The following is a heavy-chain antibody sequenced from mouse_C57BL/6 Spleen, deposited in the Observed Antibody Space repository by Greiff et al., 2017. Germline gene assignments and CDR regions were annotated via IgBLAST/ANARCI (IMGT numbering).Heavy chain of an antibody. Sequence: EVMLVESGGGLVKPGGSLKLSCAASGFTFSDYGMHWVRQAPEKGLEWVAYISSGSSTIYYADTVKGRFTISRDNAKNTLFLQMTSLRSEDTAMYYCARLGDYVAYWGQGTLVTVSA. CDR1: GFTFSDYG. V-gene: IGHV5-17*01. J-gene: IGHJ3*01. D-gene: IGHD2-4*01. CDR3: ARLGDYVAY. CDR2: ISSGSSTI.